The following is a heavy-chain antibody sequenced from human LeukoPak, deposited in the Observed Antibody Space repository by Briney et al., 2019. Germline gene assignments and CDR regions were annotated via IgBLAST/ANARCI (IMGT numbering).Heavy chain of an antibody. D-gene: IGHD3-10*01. CDR1: GYTFTTYA. Sequence: GASVKVSCKASGYTFTTYAMNWVRQAPGQGLEWMGWINTNTGSPNYAQGFTGRFVFSLDTSVSTAYLRITSLKAEDTAVYYCARTRAPYYYASGSPDFWGQGTLVTVSS. CDR2: INTNTGSP. CDR3: ARTRAPYYYASGSPDF. V-gene: IGHV7-4-1*02. J-gene: IGHJ4*02.